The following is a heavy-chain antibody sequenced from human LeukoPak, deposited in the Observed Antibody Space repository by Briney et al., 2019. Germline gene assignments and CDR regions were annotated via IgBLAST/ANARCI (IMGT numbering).Heavy chain of an antibody. D-gene: IGHD6-19*01. V-gene: IGHV3-7*03. J-gene: IGHJ5*02. Sequence: LPGGSLRLSCAASGFTFSSHWMTWVRQAPGKGLEWVANIKEDGTRKNYMDSVKGRFTISRDNAKNSLYLQMSGLRAEDTALYYCAKDSGFSGWFENWFDPWGQGTLVTVSS. CDR1: GFTFSSHW. CDR3: AKDSGFSGWFENWFDP. CDR2: IKEDGTRK.